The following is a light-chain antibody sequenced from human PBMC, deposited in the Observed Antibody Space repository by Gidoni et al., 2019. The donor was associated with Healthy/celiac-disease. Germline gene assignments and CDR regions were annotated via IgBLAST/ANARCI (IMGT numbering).Light chain of an antibody. CDR1: QVISSY. Sequence: AIRMTQSPSSFSASTGDRVTITCRASQVISSYLAWYQQKPGKAPKLLFYAASTLESGVPSRCSGSGSGTDFTLTISCLQSEDFATYYCQQYYSYPPTFGQGTKVEIK. J-gene: IGKJ1*01. V-gene: IGKV1-8*01. CDR3: QQYYSYPPT. CDR2: AAS.